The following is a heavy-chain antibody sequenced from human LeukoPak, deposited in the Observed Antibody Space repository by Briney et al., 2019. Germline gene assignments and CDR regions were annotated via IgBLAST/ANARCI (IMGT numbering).Heavy chain of an antibody. CDR3: TREGGSTDAGF. Sequence: PGGSLRLSCEASGFSFSTSSMNWVRQAPGKGLEWVSSIFGDGPGLYYAESVEGRFTISRDNGKNSVYLEMNSLRDDDTAVYYCTREGGSTDAGFWGQGTLVTVSS. CDR2: IFGDGPGL. J-gene: IGHJ4*02. CDR1: GFSFSTSS. D-gene: IGHD3-16*01. V-gene: IGHV3-21*06.